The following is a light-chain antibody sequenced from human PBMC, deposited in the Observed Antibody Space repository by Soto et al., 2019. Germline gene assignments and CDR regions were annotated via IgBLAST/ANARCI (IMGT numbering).Light chain of an antibody. V-gene: IGLV2-14*03. CDR3: SSYPTTSTVV. Sequence: QSALTQPASVSGSPGQSITISCTGTSSDVGGYNYVSWYQHHPGKAPKLMIYDVTNRPSGVSNRFSGSKSGHTASLTISGVQSEDEASYYCSSYPTTSTVVFGGGTKLTVL. CDR2: DVT. J-gene: IGLJ2*01. CDR1: SSDVGGYNY.